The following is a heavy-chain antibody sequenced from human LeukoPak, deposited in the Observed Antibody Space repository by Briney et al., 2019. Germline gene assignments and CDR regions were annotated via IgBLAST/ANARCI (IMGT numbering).Heavy chain of an antibody. CDR1: GFTFSSYA. CDR2: ISGSGGST. V-gene: IGHV3-23*01. D-gene: IGHD3-10*01. CDR3: AKDWEIWGSGSYYDY. J-gene: IGHJ4*02. Sequence: GGSLRLSCAASGFTFSSYAMSWVRQAPGKGLEWVSAISGSGGSTYYADSVKGRFTISRDNSKNTLYLQMNSLRAEDTAVYYCAKDWEIWGSGSYYDYWGQGTLVAVSS.